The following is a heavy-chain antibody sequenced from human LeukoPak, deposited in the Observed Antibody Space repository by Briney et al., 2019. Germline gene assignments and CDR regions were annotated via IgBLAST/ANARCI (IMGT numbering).Heavy chain of an antibody. Sequence: GGSLRLSCGASGFTFSSYAMSWVRQAPGKGLEWVSAISGSGGSTYYADSVKGRFTISRDNSKNTLYLQMNSLRAEDMAVYYCAKDLVVVVVAATLDYWGQGTLVTVSS. V-gene: IGHV3-23*01. CDR2: ISGSGGST. D-gene: IGHD2-15*01. J-gene: IGHJ4*02. CDR1: GFTFSSYA. CDR3: AKDLVVVVVAATLDY.